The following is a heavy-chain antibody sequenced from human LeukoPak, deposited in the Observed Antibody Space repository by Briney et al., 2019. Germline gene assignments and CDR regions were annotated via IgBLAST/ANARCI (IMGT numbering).Heavy chain of an antibody. D-gene: IGHD2-2*01. CDR1: GYTFTGYY. Sequence: ASVKVSCKASGYTFTGYYMHWVRQAPGQGLEWMGWINPNSGGTNYAQKFQGRVTMTRDTSISTAYMELSRLRSDDTAVYYCARGERGYCSSTSCYHPDFDYWGQGTLVTVSS. J-gene: IGHJ4*02. CDR3: ARGERGYCSSTSCYHPDFDY. CDR2: INPNSGGT. V-gene: IGHV1-2*02.